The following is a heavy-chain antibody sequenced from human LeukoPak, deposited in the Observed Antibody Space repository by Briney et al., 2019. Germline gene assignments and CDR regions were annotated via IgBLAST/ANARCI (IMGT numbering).Heavy chain of an antibody. CDR3: VRGYSNDWRFFDY. D-gene: IGHD6-19*01. CDR1: GGSISSYY. V-gene: IGHV4-59*08. J-gene: IGHJ4*02. CDR2: IYYSGST. Sequence: SETLSLTCTVSGGSISSYYWSWIRQPPGKGLEWIGYIYYSGSTNYDPSLKSRVTISVDTSKNQFSLKLSSVTAADTAVYYCVRGYSNDWRFFDYWGQGTLVTVSS.